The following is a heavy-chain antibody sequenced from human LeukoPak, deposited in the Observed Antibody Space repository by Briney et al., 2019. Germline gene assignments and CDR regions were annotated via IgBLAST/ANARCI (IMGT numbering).Heavy chain of an antibody. V-gene: IGHV3-49*04. CDR1: GFTFSSYA. J-gene: IGHJ4*02. CDR2: TRSKTYGGTT. D-gene: IGHD5-12*01. CDR3: TRGLMGYTGYDDY. Sequence: PGGSLRLSCAASGFTFSSYAMSWVRQAPGKGLEWVGFTRSKTYGGTTEYAASVKGRFTISRDDSKSIAYLQMNSLRTEDTAVYYCTRGLMGYTGYDDYWGQGTLVTVSS.